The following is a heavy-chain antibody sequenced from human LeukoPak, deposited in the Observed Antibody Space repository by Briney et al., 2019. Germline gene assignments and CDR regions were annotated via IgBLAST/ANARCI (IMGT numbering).Heavy chain of an antibody. D-gene: IGHD3-22*01. Sequence: GGSLRLSCAASGFTFSSYGMHWVRQAPGKGLEWVAVISYDGSNKYYADSVKGRFTISRDNSKNTLYLQMNSLRAEDTAVYYCARDGTYYYDSLGPLYYGMDVWGQGTTVTVSS. CDR3: ARDGTYYYDSLGPLYYGMDV. J-gene: IGHJ6*02. V-gene: IGHV3-30*03. CDR1: GFTFSSYG. CDR2: ISYDGSNK.